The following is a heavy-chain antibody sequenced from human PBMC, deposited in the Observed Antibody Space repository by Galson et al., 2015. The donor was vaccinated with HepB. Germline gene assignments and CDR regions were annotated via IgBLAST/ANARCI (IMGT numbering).Heavy chain of an antibody. D-gene: IGHD2-15*01. Sequence: SVKVSCKASGGFFSSYAISWVRQAPGQGPEWMGGIIPIFGTANYAQKFQGRVTITADESTSTVYMQLSSLRSEDTAVYYCATDQDIVVVVAAKGGYYYYMDAWGQGTTVTVS. V-gene: IGHV1-69*13. CDR3: ATDQDIVVVVAAKGGYYYYMDA. CDR2: IIPIFGTA. CDR1: GGFFSSYA. J-gene: IGHJ6*03.